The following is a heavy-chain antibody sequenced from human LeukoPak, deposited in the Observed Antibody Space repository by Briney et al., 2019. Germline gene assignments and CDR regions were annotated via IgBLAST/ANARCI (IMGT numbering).Heavy chain of an antibody. CDR1: GFSFSSSA. CDR3: VKGVQGIRGSNSWEYFQH. D-gene: IGHD3-10*01. Sequence: GGSLRLSCSASGFSFSSSAMHWVRQAPGKGLEYVSAISRDGAGTYYADSVKDRVTISRDNSKNTLYLQMSSLTPEDTAVYYCVKGVQGIRGSNSWEYFQHWGQGTLVTVSP. V-gene: IGHV3-64D*06. CDR2: ISRDGAGT. J-gene: IGHJ1*01.